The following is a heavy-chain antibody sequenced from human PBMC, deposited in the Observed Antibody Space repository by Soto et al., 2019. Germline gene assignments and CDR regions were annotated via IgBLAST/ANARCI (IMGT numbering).Heavy chain of an antibody. V-gene: IGHV1-69*08. CDR1: GGTFSTYS. D-gene: IGHD5-12*01. CDR3: ARDRGDGYNWN. Sequence: QVQLVQSGAEVNKPGASVKVSCKASGGTFSTYSISWWRQAPGQGIEWMGRIIPILGIANHAEKCQGRVTITPDTSTSIAYMELSSLRSEDTAVYYCARDRGDGYNWNWGQGTLVTVSS. J-gene: IGHJ4*02. CDR2: IIPILGIA.